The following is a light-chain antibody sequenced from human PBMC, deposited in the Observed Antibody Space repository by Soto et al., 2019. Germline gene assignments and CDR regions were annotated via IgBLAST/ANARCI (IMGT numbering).Light chain of an antibody. CDR1: SSDVGAYTF. CDR3: SSFAGSNFWV. CDR2: EVT. V-gene: IGLV2-8*01. Sequence: QSALTQPPSASGSPGQSVTISCTGTSSDVGAYTFVSWYQQHPGKAPKLIIYEVTKRPSGVPDRFSGSKSGNTASLTVSGLQAEDEADYYCSSFAGSNFWVFGGGTKLTVL. J-gene: IGLJ3*02.